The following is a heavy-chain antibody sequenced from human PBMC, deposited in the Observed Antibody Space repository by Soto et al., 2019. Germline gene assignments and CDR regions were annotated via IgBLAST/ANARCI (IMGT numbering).Heavy chain of an antibody. CDR3: ARHMTVMYYGMDV. V-gene: IGHV5-51*01. J-gene: IGHJ6*02. CDR1: GYSFRNYW. Sequence: GESLKISCEGSGYSFRNYWIGWVRQVPGTGLEWVGIIYPGDSDTIYNPSFQGHVIISADKSINTAYLQWSSLKASDTAMYYCARHMTVMYYGMDVWGQGTTVTVSS. CDR2: IYPGDSDT. D-gene: IGHD3-16*01.